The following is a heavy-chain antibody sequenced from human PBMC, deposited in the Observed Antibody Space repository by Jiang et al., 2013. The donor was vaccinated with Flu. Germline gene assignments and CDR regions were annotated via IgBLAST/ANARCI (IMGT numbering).Heavy chain of an antibody. CDR1: GGSISSSSYY. V-gene: IGHV4-39*01. CDR2: IYYSGST. J-gene: IGHJ5*01. D-gene: IGHD6-19*01. Sequence: GSGLVKPSETLSLTCTVSGGSISSSSYYWGWIRQPPGKGLEWIGRIYYSGSTDYNPSLKSRVTISVDTSKNQFSLKLSSVTAADTAVYYCARQAAFSSGWGNWFDPGATEPWSPSPQ. CDR3: ARQAAFSSGWGNWFDP.